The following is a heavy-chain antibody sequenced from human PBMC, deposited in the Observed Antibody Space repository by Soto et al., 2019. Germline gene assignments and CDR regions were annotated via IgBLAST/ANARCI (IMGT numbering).Heavy chain of an antibody. D-gene: IGHD3-10*01. CDR1: GGSFSGYF. J-gene: IGHJ5*02. Sequence: QVQLQQWGAGLLKPSETLSLTCAVYGGSFSGYFWRWIRHPPGKGLEWIGEINHSGNTNYNPSLKSRVTISVDTSKSQFSLKLSSVTAADTAVYYCARAGRSRMVRDLNWFDPWGQGTLVTVSS. V-gene: IGHV4-34*01. CDR2: INHSGNT. CDR3: ARAGRSRMVRDLNWFDP.